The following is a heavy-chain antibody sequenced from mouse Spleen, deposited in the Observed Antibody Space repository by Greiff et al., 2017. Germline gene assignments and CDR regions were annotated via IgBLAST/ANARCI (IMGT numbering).Heavy chain of an antibody. Sequence: VQLQQPGAELVRPGSSVKLSCKASGYTFTSYWMDWVKQRPGQGLEWIGNIYPSDSETHYNQKFKDKATLTVDKSSSTAYMQLSSLTSEDSAVYYCARERDYPWFAYWGQGTLVTVSA. V-gene: IGHV1-61*01. CDR3: ARERDYPWFAY. CDR1: GYTFTSYW. D-gene: IGHD2-4*01. CDR2: IYPSDSET. J-gene: IGHJ3*01.